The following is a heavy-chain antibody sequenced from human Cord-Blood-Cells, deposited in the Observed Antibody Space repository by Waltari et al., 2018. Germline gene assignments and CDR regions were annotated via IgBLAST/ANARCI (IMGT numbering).Heavy chain of an antibody. Sequence: QVQLQQWGAGLLKPSETLSLTCAVYGGAFSGYYWSWMRRPPGKGLEWIGEINHSGSTNYNPSLKSRVTISVDTSKNQFSLKLSSVTAADTAVYYCARGRGNDSSGYYYVDYWGQGTLVTVSS. J-gene: IGHJ4*02. V-gene: IGHV4-34*01. D-gene: IGHD3-22*01. CDR3: ARGRGNDSSGYYYVDY. CDR2: INHSGST. CDR1: GGAFSGYY.